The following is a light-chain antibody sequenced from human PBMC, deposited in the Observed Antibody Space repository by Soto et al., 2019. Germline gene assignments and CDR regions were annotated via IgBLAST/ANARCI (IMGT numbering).Light chain of an antibody. CDR2: EVS. CDR1: SSDVGGHNS. CDR3: SSYISSSTPFDV. V-gene: IGLV2-14*01. Sequence: QSVLTQPASVSGSPGQSITISCTGTSSDVGGHNSVSWYQQHPGKAPKLMIFEVSNRPSGVSNRFSGSKSGNTASLTISGLQAEDEADYYCSSYISSSTPFDVFGTGTKVTVL. J-gene: IGLJ1*01.